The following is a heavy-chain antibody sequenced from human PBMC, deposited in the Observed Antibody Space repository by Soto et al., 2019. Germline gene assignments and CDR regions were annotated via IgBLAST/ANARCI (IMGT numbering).Heavy chain of an antibody. CDR2: ISGSGGST. J-gene: IGHJ4*02. V-gene: IGHV3-23*01. CDR3: AKRGSGSYFDY. CDR1: GFTFSSYA. Sequence: GGSLRLSCAASGFTFSSYAMNWVRQAPGKGLEWVSVISGSGGSTYYADSVKGRFTISRDNSKNTLYLQMNSLRAEDTAVYYCAKRGSGSYFDYWGQGTLVTVSS. D-gene: IGHD1-26*01.